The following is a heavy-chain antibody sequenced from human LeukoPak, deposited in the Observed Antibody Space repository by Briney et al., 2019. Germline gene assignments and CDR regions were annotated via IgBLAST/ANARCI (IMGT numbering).Heavy chain of an antibody. V-gene: IGHV3-30*03. CDR2: ISYDGSYT. CDR1: GFTFSSYG. CDR3: ARDINYDSSGGDL. J-gene: IGHJ2*01. Sequence: GRSLRLSCAASGFTFSSYGMHWVRQAPGKGLEWVAVISYDGSYTYYADSVKGRFTISRDNSKNTLYLQMNSLRAEDTAVYYCARDINYDSSGGDLWGRGTLVTVSS. D-gene: IGHD3-22*01.